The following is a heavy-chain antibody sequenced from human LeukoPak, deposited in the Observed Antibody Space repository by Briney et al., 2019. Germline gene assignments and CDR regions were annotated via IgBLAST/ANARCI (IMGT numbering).Heavy chain of an antibody. CDR1: GFTFSSYS. V-gene: IGHV3-48*01. J-gene: IGHJ4*02. CDR2: IDSSGTII. Sequence: PGGSLRLSCAASGFTFSSYSMNWVRQAPGKCLEWVSYIDSSGTIIYYADSVKGRFTISRDNAKNSLYLQMNSLRAEDTAVYYCARELYSSGKSLDYWGQGTLVTVSS. CDR3: ARELYSSGKSLDY. D-gene: IGHD3-10*01.